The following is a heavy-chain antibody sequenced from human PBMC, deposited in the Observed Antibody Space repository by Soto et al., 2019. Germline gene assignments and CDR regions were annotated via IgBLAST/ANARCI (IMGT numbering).Heavy chain of an antibody. D-gene: IGHD6-19*01. CDR1: GGTFSSYT. V-gene: IGHV1-69*02. Sequence: QVQLVQSGAEVKKPGSSVKVSCKASGGTFSSYTISWVRQAPGQGLEWMGRIIPILGIANYAQKFQGRVTITADKSTTTAYMELSSLRSEDTAGYYGARVSSGWYGDYWGQGTLVTVSS. CDR3: ARVSSGWYGDY. CDR2: IIPILGIA. J-gene: IGHJ4*02.